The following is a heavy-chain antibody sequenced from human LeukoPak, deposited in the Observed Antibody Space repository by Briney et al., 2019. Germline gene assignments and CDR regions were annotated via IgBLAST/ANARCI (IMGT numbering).Heavy chain of an antibody. CDR3: ATPTEY. CDR2: IGGSGTKT. V-gene: IGHV3-23*01. J-gene: IGHJ4*02. D-gene: IGHD4-17*01. Sequence: GGSLRLSCAASGFTFSSYAMSWVRQAPGKGLEWVSIIGGSGTKTYHADSVKGRFTISRDNSKNTLYLQMNSLRAEDTAVYYCATPTEYWGQGTLVTVSS. CDR1: GFTFSSYA.